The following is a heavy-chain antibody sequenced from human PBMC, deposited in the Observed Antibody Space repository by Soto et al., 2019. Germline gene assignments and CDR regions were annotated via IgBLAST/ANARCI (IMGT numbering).Heavy chain of an antibody. CDR3: ASEYGDYITAY. CDR2: VYYTGST. CDR1: GGSIRSRSYY. V-gene: IGHV4-39*01. D-gene: IGHD4-17*01. J-gene: IGHJ4*02. Sequence: PSQTLSLTCTVTGGSIRSRSYYCVWIRQYPGKGLEWIGSVYYTGSTHYNPSLKSRVTISVDASKNQFSLKLISVTAADTAVYYCASEYGDYITAYWGQGTLVTVSS.